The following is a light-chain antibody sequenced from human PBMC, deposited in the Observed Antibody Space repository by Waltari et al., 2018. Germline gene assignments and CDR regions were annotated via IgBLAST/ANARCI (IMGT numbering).Light chain of an antibody. CDR2: EVR. J-gene: IGLJ2*01. CDR1: SSDVGGYNY. CDR3: SSYTSRSTSRV. Sequence: QSALTQPASVSGSPGQSITISCTGTSSDVGGYNYVSWYQQHPGKAPKLMIYEVRNRPSGVSNRFSGSKSGNTASLTISGLQAEDEADYYCSSYTSRSTSRVFGGGTKLTVL. V-gene: IGLV2-14*01.